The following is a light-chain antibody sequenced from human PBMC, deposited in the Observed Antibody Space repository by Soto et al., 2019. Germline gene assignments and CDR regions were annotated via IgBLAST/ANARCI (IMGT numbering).Light chain of an antibody. CDR2: EGH. Sequence: QSALAQPASVSGSPGQSITISCTGASGYVGTYSLVSWYQQHPGKAPKVVIYEGHKRPSGVPDRFSGSTSVNTASLTISGLQTDDEADYYCGLFTSSATWVFGGGTKLTVL. CDR1: SGYVGTYSL. J-gene: IGLJ3*02. CDR3: GLFTSSATWV. V-gene: IGLV2-14*02.